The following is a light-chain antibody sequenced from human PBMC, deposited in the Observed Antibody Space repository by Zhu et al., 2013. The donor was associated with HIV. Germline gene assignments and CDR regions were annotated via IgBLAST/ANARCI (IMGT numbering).Light chain of an antibody. CDR2: GNN. V-gene: IGLV1-40*01. CDR3: QSYDSALSGFV. Sequence: QSVLTQPPSVSGAPGQRVTLSCTGSSSNIGAGYDVHWYQHLPGAAPKLLIYGNNNRPSGVPDRFSASKSGTSASLAITGLQTEDEADYYCQSYDSALSGFVFGTGTKVTVL. CDR1: SSNIGAGYD. J-gene: IGLJ1*01.